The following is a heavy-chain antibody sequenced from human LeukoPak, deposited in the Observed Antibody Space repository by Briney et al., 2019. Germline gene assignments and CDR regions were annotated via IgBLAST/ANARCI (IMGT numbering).Heavy chain of an antibody. J-gene: IGHJ4*02. Sequence: SETLSLTCTVSGGSISSSSYYWGWIRQPPGKGLEWIGSIYYSGSTYHNPSLKSRVTISVDTSKNQFSLKLSSVTAADTAVYYCARAPFTMSPDYWGQGTLVTVSS. CDR1: GGSISSSSYY. CDR2: IYYSGST. CDR3: ARAPFTMSPDY. D-gene: IGHD3-10*02. V-gene: IGHV4-39*07.